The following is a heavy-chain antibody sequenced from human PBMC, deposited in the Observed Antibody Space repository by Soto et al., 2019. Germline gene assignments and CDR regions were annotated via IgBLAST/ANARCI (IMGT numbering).Heavy chain of an antibody. V-gene: IGHV1-18*01. D-gene: IGHD2-21*01. CDR2: ISTYNGNT. CDR1: DYNFISYG. CDR3: ARDGITIPVLDAFDI. Sequence: QVQLMQSGAEVKKPGASVKVACKASDYNFISYGISWLRQAPGQGLEWMGWISTYNGNTNYAQKFQGRVTMTTDTSTSTAYMELRSLRSDDTAVYYCARDGITIPVLDAFDIWGQGTVVTVSS. J-gene: IGHJ3*02.